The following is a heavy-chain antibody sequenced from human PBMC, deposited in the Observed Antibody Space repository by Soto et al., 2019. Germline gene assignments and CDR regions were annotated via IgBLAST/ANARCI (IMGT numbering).Heavy chain of an antibody. CDR1: GFTFSSYG. CDR3: ARDRIAAAGGYYYYYGMDV. D-gene: IGHD6-13*01. Sequence: GGSLRLSCAASGFTFSSYGMHWVRQAPGKGLEWVAVIWYDGSNKYYADSVKGRFTISRDNSKNTLYLQMNSLRAEDTAVYYCARDRIAAAGGYYYYYGMDVWGQGTTVTVSS. V-gene: IGHV3-33*01. J-gene: IGHJ6*02. CDR2: IWYDGSNK.